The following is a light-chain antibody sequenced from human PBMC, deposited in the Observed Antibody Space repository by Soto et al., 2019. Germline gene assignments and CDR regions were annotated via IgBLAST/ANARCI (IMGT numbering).Light chain of an antibody. CDR3: LLSYNAARV. CDR2: DRS. Sequence: QTVVTQEPSLTVSPGGTVTLTCGSSTGAVTSNHHPYWFQQKAGQAPRTLIYDRSNKHSWTPARFSGFLLVDKAALTLSGAQPEDEAQYYRLLSYNAARVFGGGTKLTVL. J-gene: IGLJ2*01. V-gene: IGLV7-46*01. CDR1: TGAVTSNHH.